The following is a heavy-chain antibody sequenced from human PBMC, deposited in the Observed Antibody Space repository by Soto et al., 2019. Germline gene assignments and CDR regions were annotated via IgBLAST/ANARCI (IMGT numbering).Heavy chain of an antibody. CDR1: GYTFTGYY. CDR2: INPNSGGT. J-gene: IGHJ6*02. Sequence: ASVKVSCKASGYTFTGYYMHWVRQAPGQGLEWMGWINPNSGGTNYAQKFQGWVTMTRDTSISTAYMELSRLRSDDTAVYYCARDLAYYYGLAVWGQGTTVTVSS. CDR3: ARDLAYYYGLAV. V-gene: IGHV1-2*04.